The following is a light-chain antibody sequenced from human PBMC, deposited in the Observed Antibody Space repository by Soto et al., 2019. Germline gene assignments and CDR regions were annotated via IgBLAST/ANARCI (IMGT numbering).Light chain of an antibody. Sequence: QITQSPFSLSASVGDRVTITFRASQGISSHLNWYQQKPGKAPKLLIYAASSLQSGVPSRFSGSGSGTDFTLTISSLQPEDFATYYCQQSYSTSWTFGQGTKVEIK. CDR2: AAS. V-gene: IGKV1-39*01. J-gene: IGKJ1*01. CDR1: QGISSH. CDR3: QQSYSTSWT.